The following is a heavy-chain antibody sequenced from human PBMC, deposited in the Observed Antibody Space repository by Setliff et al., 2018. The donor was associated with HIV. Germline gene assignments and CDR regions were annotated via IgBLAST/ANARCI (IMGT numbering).Heavy chain of an antibody. CDR2: VHYTGNT. Sequence: PSETLSLTCTVSGGSVSSPGYYWGWIRQPPGKGLEWIGSVHYTGNTYHNPSLKSRVTISVEVSKNQISLKLTAVTAADSAVYYCAREGDGIDFWGQGTLVTVSS. D-gene: IGHD2-21*02. CDR1: GGSVSSPGYY. CDR3: AREGDGIDF. V-gene: IGHV4-39*02. J-gene: IGHJ4*02.